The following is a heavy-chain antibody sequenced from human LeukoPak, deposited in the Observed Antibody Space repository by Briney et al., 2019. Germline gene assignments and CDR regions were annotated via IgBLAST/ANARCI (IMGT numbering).Heavy chain of an antibody. V-gene: IGHV3-23*01. CDR1: GFTFSTYA. D-gene: IGHD5-12*01. Sequence: GGSLRLSCAASGFTFSTYAMSWVRQAPGKGLEWVSAISGSGTATYYADSVKGRFTISRDNSKNTLFLQMNSLRAEDTAIYYCAKSWLRLGGDYWGQGTLVTVSS. CDR3: AKSWLRLGGDY. J-gene: IGHJ4*02. CDR2: ISGSGTAT.